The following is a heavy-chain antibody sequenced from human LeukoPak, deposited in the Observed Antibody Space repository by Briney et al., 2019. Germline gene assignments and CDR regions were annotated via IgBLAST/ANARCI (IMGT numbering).Heavy chain of an antibody. Sequence: GGSLRLSCAASGFTFSSYAMHWVRQAPGKGLEWVAVISYDGSNKYYADSVKGRFTISRDNSKNTLYLQMNSLRAEDTAVYYCARAYCSGGSCYGYYYYYYGMDVWGQETTVTVSS. J-gene: IGHJ6*02. D-gene: IGHD2-15*01. CDR1: GFTFSSYA. V-gene: IGHV3-30-3*01. CDR3: ARAYCSGGSCYGYYYYYYGMDV. CDR2: ISYDGSNK.